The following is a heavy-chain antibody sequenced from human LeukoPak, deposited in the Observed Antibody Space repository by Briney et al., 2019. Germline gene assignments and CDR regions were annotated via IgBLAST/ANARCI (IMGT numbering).Heavy chain of an antibody. CDR1: GFTFSSCG. CDR2: ISYDGSNK. J-gene: IGHJ4*02. V-gene: IGHV3-30*18. CDR3: AKDGIDDILTGYYTVGYYFDY. D-gene: IGHD3-9*01. Sequence: GRSLRLSCAASGFTFSSCGMHWVRQAPGKGLEWVAVISYDGSNKYYADSVKGRFTISRDNSKNTLYLQMNSLRAEDTAVYYCAKDGIDDILTGYYTVGYYFDYWGQGTLVTVSS.